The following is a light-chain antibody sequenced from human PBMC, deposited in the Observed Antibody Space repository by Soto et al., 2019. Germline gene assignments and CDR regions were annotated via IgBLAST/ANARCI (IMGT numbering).Light chain of an antibody. CDR3: QQYSHWPPVT. J-gene: IGKJ4*01. Sequence: EIVMTQSPATLSVSPGETVTLSCRASQSVSRNVAWYQKRPGQAPGLLIFDASATATGVPARFTGRGSGTEFTLTINSLQSDDFALHYCQQYSHWPPVTFGGGTKVDIK. CDR1: QSVSRN. CDR2: DAS. V-gene: IGKV3D-15*01.